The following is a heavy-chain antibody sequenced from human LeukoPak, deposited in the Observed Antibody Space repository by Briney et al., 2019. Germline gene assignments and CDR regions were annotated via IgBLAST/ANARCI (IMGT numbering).Heavy chain of an antibody. J-gene: IGHJ4*02. CDR1: GFSFSSYW. CDR2: ISGNSDST. D-gene: IGHD6-13*01. CDR3: AKGRSGVATAGLNY. V-gene: IGHV3-23*01. Sequence: PGGSLRLSCAGSGFSFSSYWMHWVRQAPGKGLEWVSTISGNSDSTYYADSVKGRFTISRDIDTNTLFLQMNSLRAEDTAVYYCAKGRSGVATAGLNYWGQGTLVTVPS.